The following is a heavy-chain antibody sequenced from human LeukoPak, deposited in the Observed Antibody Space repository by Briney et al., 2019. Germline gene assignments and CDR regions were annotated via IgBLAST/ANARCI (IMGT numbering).Heavy chain of an antibody. Sequence: GESLKISCKGSGYSFTSYWISWVRQMPGKGLEWMGRIDPSGSYTNYSPSFQGHVTISADKSISTAYLQWSSLKASDTAMYYCARHFNYVWGSFALFDYWGQGTLVTVSS. CDR2: IDPSGSYT. CDR1: GYSFTSYW. CDR3: ARHFNYVWGSFALFDY. J-gene: IGHJ4*02. V-gene: IGHV5-10-1*01. D-gene: IGHD3-16*01.